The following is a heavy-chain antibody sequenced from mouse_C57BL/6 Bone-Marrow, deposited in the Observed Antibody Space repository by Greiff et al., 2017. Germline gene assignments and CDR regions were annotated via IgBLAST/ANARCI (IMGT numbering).Heavy chain of an antibody. CDR1: GYAFTNYL. J-gene: IGHJ2*01. Sequence: QVQLQQSGAELVRPGTSVKVSCKASGYAFTNYLIEWVKQRPGQGLEWIGVINPGSGGTNYNEKFKGKATLTADKSSSTAYMQLSSLTSEDSAVYFCARRRAVAPDYWGQGTTLTVSS. CDR3: ARRRAVAPDY. D-gene: IGHD1-1*01. CDR2: INPGSGGT. V-gene: IGHV1-54*01.